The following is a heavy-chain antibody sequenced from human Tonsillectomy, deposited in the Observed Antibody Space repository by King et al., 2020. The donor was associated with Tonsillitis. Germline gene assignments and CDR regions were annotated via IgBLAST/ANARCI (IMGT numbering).Heavy chain of an antibody. CDR2: IDQDDSKK. D-gene: IGHD7-27*01. V-gene: IGHV3-7*01. Sequence: QLVQSGGGLVQPGGSLRLSCAASGFTFSSYWMTWVRQAPGKGLEWVAKIDQDDSKKYYVDSVKGRFTISRDNAKNSLYLQMNSLRAEDTAVYYCARGGAGDHGYWGQGTLVTVSS. J-gene: IGHJ4*02. CDR1: GFTFSSYW. CDR3: ARGGAGDHGY.